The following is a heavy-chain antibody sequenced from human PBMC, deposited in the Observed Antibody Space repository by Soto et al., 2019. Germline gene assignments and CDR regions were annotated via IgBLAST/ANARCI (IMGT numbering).Heavy chain of an antibody. Sequence: LVPHRHPYTVSYGNVRDGSYYRSWIRKPPGKGLEWIGYIYYSGSTNYNPSLKSRVTISVDTSKNQFSLKLSSVTAADTAVYYCARGASVGVVAATDNGFGPWGQGILGTV. CDR1: YGNVRDGSYY. CDR3: ARGASVGVVAATDNGFGP. D-gene: IGHD2-15*01. J-gene: IGHJ5*02. V-gene: IGHV4-61*01. CDR2: IYYSGST.